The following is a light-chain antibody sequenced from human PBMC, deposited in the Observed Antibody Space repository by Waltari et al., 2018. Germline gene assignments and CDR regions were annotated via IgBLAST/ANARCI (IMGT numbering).Light chain of an antibody. J-gene: IGKJ2*01. Sequence: EIVMTQSPAILSVSPGAGATLSCRANHGNGTNLAWYQKKPGQAHRLLIYDASTRAPGIPARFTGGGSGTEFTLVINSLQSEDSALYFCQQYRDWYSFGQGTKLEIK. CDR3: QQYRDWYS. CDR1: HGNGTN. V-gene: IGKV3-15*01. CDR2: DAS.